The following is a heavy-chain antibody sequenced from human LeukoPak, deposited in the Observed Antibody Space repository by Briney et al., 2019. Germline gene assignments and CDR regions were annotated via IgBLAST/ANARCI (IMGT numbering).Heavy chain of an antibody. CDR1: GFTFSSYS. Sequence: KTGGSLRLSCAASGFTFSSYSMNWVRQAPGKGLEWVSSISSSSTYIYYADSVKGRFTVSRDNAKNSLYLQMNSLRAEDTAVYYCARGRWYCSGGSCFTDAFDIWGQGTMVTVSS. D-gene: IGHD2-15*01. V-gene: IGHV3-21*01. CDR2: ISSSSTYI. J-gene: IGHJ3*02. CDR3: ARGRWYCSGGSCFTDAFDI.